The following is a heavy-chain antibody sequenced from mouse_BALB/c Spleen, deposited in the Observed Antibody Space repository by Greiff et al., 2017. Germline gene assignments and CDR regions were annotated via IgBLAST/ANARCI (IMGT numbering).Heavy chain of an antibody. D-gene: IGHD3-2*02. CDR3: ARSGVLDY. CDR2: ISTYYGDA. V-gene: IGHV1S137*01. Sequence: VQLQESGAELVRPGVSVKISCKGSGYTFTDYAMHWVKQSHAKSLEWIGVISTYYGDASYNQKFKGKATMTVDKSSSTAYMELARLTSEDSAIYYCARSGVLDYWGQGTTLTVSS. CDR1: GYTFTDYA. J-gene: IGHJ2*01.